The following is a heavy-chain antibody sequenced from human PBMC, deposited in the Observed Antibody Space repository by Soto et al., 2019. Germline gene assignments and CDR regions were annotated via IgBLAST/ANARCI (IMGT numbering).Heavy chain of an antibody. CDR1: GGSFSGYY. CDR2: INHSGST. Sequence: SETLSLTCAVYGGSFSGYYWSWIRQPPGKGLEWIGEINHSGSTNYNPSLKSRVTISVDTSKNQFSLKLSSVTAADTAVYYCASGVVVVVAARVNWFDPWGQGTLVTVSS. CDR3: ASGVVVVVAARVNWFDP. J-gene: IGHJ5*02. D-gene: IGHD2-15*01. V-gene: IGHV4-34*01.